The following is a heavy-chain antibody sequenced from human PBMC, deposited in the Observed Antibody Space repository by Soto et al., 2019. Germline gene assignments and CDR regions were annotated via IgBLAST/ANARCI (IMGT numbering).Heavy chain of an antibody. Sequence: QVQLVQSGAEVKKPGASVKVSCKASGYTFTSYDINWVRQATGQGLEWMGWMNPNSGNTGYAQKFQDRVTMTTDTSTSTAYMELRSLRSDDTAVYYCARLPTSGYHTHYYYGMDVWGQGTTVTVSS. J-gene: IGHJ6*02. CDR3: ARLPTSGYHTHYYYGMDV. V-gene: IGHV1-8*01. CDR2: MNPNSGNT. D-gene: IGHD3-22*01. CDR1: GYTFTSYD.